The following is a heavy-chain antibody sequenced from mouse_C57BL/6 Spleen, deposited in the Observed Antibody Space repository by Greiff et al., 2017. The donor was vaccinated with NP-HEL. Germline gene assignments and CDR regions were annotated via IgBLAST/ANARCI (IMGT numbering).Heavy chain of an antibody. CDR2: ISSGGDYI. CDR3: TREGDSSGPYYFDY. Sequence: EVKLVESGEGLVKPGGSLKLSCAASGFTFSSYAMSWVRQTPEKRLEWVAYISSGGDYIYYADTVKGRFTISRDTARNTLYLQMSSLKSEDTAMYYCTREGDSSGPYYFDYWGQGTTLTVSS. CDR1: GFTFSSYA. D-gene: IGHD3-2*02. J-gene: IGHJ2*01. V-gene: IGHV5-9-1*02.